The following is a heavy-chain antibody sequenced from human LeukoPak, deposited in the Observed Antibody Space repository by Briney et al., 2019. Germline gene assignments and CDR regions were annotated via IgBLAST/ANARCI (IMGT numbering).Heavy chain of an antibody. J-gene: IGHJ5*02. CDR2: IYYSGST. CDR1: GGSISSYY. V-gene: IGHV4-59*08. Sequence: SETLSLTCTVSGGSISSYYWSWIRQPPGKGLEWSGSIYYSGSTNYNPSLKSRVTITVDTPKTQFSLKLSSVTAADTAVYYCARTPDANWFDPWGQRTLVTVSS. CDR3: ARTPDANWFDP.